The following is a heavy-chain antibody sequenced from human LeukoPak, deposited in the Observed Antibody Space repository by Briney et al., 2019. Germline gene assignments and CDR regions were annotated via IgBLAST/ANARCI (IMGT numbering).Heavy chain of an antibody. CDR2: ISGSGGST. Sequence: PGGSLRLSCAASGFTFSSYAMSWVRQAPGKGLEWVSAISGSGGSTYYADSVKGRFTISRDNSKNTLYLQMNSLRAEDTAVYYCARVFVYCSGGSCPYDWGQGTLVTVSS. J-gene: IGHJ4*02. V-gene: IGHV3-23*01. D-gene: IGHD2-15*01. CDR1: GFTFSSYA. CDR3: ARVFVYCSGGSCPYD.